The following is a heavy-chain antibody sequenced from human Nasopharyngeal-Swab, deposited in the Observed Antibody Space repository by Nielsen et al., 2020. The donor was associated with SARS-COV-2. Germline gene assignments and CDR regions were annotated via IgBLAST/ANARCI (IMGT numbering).Heavy chain of an antibody. CDR1: GGSVSRHIYS. J-gene: IGHJ4*02. Sequence: SETLSLTCTVSGGSVSRHIYSCSWIRQPPGKGLEWIGYVVYSGRTNYNPSLKSRVTISVDTSKDQFSLKLNSVTAADTAMYFCARTTTTTPFDSWGQGTLVAVSS. CDR2: VVYSGRT. D-gene: IGHD1-1*01. CDR3: ARTTTTTPFDS. V-gene: IGHV4-61*01.